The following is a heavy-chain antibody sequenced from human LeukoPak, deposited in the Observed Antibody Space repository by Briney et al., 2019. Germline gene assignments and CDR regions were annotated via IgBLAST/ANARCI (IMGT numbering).Heavy chain of an antibody. CDR1: GYSFTSYW. J-gene: IGHJ6*02. D-gene: IGHD3-22*01. Sequence: ESLKISCKGSGYSFTSYWIGWVRQMPGKGLEWMGIIYPGDSDTSYSPSFQGQVTISADKSISTAYLQWSSLKASDTAMYYCARQMLYYDSSGVGMDVWGQGTTVTVSS. CDR2: IYPGDSDT. CDR3: ARQMLYYDSSGVGMDV. V-gene: IGHV5-51*01.